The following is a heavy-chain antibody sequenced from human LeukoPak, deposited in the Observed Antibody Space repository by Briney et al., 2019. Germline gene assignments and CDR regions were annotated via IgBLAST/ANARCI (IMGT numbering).Heavy chain of an antibody. CDR3: AREFPDIVVVPAAQGFHY. V-gene: IGHV1-2*02. CDR2: INPNSGGT. D-gene: IGHD2-2*01. Sequence: ASVKVSCKASGYTFTGYYMHWVRQAPGQGLEWMGWINPNSGGTNYAQKFQGRVTMTRDTSISTAYMELSRLRSDDTAVYYCAREFPDIVVVPAAQGFHYWGQGTLVTVSS. CDR1: GYTFTGYY. J-gene: IGHJ4*02.